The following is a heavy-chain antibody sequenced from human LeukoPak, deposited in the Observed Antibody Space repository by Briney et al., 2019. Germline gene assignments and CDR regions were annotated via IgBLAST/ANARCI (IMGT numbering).Heavy chain of an antibody. CDR1: GNSISGYY. CDR2: MHTSGST. J-gene: IGHJ4*02. CDR3: ARDEGSGWYNY. V-gene: IGHV4-4*07. Sequence: SETLSLTCAVSGNSISGYYWSWIRQAAGKGQEWIGRMHTSGSTNYSPSLKSRITISVDRSKNHFSLKLSSVTDADTAVYYCARDEGSGWYNYWGQGTLVTVSS. D-gene: IGHD6-19*01.